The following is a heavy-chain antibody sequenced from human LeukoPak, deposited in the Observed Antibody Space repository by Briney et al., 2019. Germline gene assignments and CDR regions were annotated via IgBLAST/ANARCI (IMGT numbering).Heavy chain of an antibody. V-gene: IGHV4-59*08. CDR1: GGPISSYY. J-gene: IGHJ4*02. D-gene: IGHD3-3*02. Sequence: PSETLSLTCTVPGGPISSYYWSWVRQPPGKGLEWIGYIYYSGSTTYNPSLKSRVTISVDTSKNQFSLRLSSVTAADTAVYYCARQRSFLESTDTVDYWGQGTLVTVSS. CDR2: IYYSGST. CDR3: ARQRSFLESTDTVDY.